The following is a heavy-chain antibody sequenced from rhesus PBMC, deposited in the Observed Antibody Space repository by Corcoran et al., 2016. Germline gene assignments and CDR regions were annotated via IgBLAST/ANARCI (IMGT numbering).Heavy chain of an antibody. CDR3: ARDAGVIIRTLFDY. CDR1: GYTFTSYY. J-gene: IGHJ4*01. V-gene: IGHV1-200*01. D-gene: IGHD3-34*01. CDR2: LNPHNDNT. Sequence: QVQLVQSGAEVKKPGTSVKLSCKASGYTFTSYYINWVRQAPGQGLEWRDWLNPHNDNTGDAQEVQSRVTMTRDTSTSTAYMELNSLRSEDTAVYYCARDAGVIIRTLFDYWGQRVLVTVSS.